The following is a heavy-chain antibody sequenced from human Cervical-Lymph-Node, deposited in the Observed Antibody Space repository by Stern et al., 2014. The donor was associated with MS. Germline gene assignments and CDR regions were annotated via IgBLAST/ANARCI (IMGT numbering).Heavy chain of an antibody. CDR2: INPSGGNT. J-gene: IGHJ5*02. CDR3: ARVSESYYYHSWWWFDP. D-gene: IGHD3-22*01. V-gene: IGHV1-46*01. CDR1: GYTFTSYY. Sequence: QVQLVQSGAEVKKPGASVKVSCKASGYTFTSYYMHWVRQAPGQGLEWMGIINPSGGNTNYAQKFQGRVTMTRDTSTSTVYMELSSLRSEDTAVYYCARVSESYYYHSWWWFDPWGQGTLVTVSS.